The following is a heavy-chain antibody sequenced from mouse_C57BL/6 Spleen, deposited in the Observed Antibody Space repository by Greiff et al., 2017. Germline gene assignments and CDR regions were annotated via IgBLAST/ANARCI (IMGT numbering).Heavy chain of an antibody. CDR2: ISSGGDYI. D-gene: IGHD3-2*02. V-gene: IGHV5-9-1*02. CDR3: TRDYSSGSPFAY. CDR1: GFTFSSYA. J-gene: IGHJ3*01. Sequence: DVQLVESGEGLVKPGGSLKLSCAASGFTFSSYAMSWVRQTPEKRLEWVAYISSGGDYIYYADTVKGRFTISRDNARNTLYLQMSSLKSEDTAMYYCTRDYSSGSPFAYWGQGTLVTVSA.